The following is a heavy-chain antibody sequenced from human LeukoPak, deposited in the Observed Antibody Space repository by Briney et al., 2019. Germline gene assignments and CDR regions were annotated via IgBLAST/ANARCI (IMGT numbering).Heavy chain of an antibody. V-gene: IGHV4-61*05. Sequence: PSETLSLTCTASGGSITTTNYYWSWLRQPPGKGLEWIGYIHYSGSTNYNPSLKSRVTISVDTSKNQFSLKLSSVTAADTAVYYCARRGSGWVPRAFDYWGQGTLVTVSS. CDR1: GGSITTTNYY. D-gene: IGHD3-10*01. J-gene: IGHJ4*02. CDR2: IHYSGST. CDR3: ARRGSGWVPRAFDY.